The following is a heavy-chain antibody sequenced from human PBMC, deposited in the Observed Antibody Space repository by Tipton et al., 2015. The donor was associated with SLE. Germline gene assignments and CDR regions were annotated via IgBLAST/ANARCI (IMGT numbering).Heavy chain of an antibody. CDR3: ARGPPMDV. Sequence: TLSLTCTVFGGSISSSNSYWGWIRQPPGKGLEWIGSVFNDGNTYDNPSLKSRVTISVDTSRNQFSLKLSSVTAADTAVYFCARGPPMDVWGKGTTVTVST. CDR1: GGSISSSNSY. J-gene: IGHJ6*04. CDR2: VFNDGNT. V-gene: IGHV4-39*07.